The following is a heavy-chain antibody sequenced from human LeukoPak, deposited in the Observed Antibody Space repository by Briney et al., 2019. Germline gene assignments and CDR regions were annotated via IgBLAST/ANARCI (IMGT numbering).Heavy chain of an antibody. CDR3: ARVPYYYDSSGYLDAFDI. V-gene: IGHV1-18*01. CDR2: ISAYNGNT. J-gene: IGHJ3*02. Sequence: ASVKVSCKASGYTFTSYDINWVRQATGQGLEWMGWISAYNGNTNYAQKLQGRVTMTTDTSTSTAYMELRSLRSDDTAVYYCARVPYYYDSSGYLDAFDIWGQGTMVTVSS. CDR1: GYTFTSYD. D-gene: IGHD3-22*01.